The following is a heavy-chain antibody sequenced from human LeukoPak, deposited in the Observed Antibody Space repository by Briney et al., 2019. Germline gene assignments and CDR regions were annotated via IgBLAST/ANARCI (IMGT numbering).Heavy chain of an antibody. V-gene: IGHV4-4*07. CDR3: ARNLYYDFWSGYYAYYYGMDV. CDR1: GGSISSYY. D-gene: IGHD3-3*01. CDR2: IYASGST. J-gene: IGHJ6*02. Sequence: SETLSLTCTVSGGSISSYYWSWIRQPAGKGLEWIGRIYASGSTNYNPSLKSRVTMSVDTSKNQFSLKLSSVTAADTAVYYCARNLYYDFWSGYYAYYYGMDVWGQGTTVTVSS.